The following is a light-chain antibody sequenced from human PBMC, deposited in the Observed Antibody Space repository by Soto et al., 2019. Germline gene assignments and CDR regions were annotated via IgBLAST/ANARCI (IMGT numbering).Light chain of an antibody. CDR3: QQYGSSRT. CDR1: QSVSSSY. V-gene: IGKV3-20*01. Sequence: EILLTQSPCTLALSPGERATLSCRASQSVSSSYLAWYQQKPGHAPSLLIYGASSRATGIPDRFSGSGSGTDFTLTISRLEPEDFPVYYCQQYGSSRTFGQGTKVDIK. J-gene: IGKJ1*01. CDR2: GAS.